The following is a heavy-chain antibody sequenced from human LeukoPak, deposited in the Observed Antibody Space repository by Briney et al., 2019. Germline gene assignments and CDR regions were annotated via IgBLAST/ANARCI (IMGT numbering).Heavy chain of an antibody. CDR2: ISYDGSNK. V-gene: IGHV3-30*04. Sequence: GGSLRLSCAASGFTFSSYAMHWVRQAPGKGLEWVAVISYDGSNKYYADSVKGRFTISRDNSKNTLYLQMNSLRAEDTAVYYCAKGLDYWGQGTLVTVSS. CDR1: GFTFSSYA. CDR3: AKGLDY. J-gene: IGHJ4*02.